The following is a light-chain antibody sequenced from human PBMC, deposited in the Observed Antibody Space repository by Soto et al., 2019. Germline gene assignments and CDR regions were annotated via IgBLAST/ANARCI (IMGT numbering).Light chain of an antibody. CDR3: QQRYSSPWT. V-gene: IGKV1-39*01. CDR1: QTISSW. CDR2: DAS. J-gene: IGKJ1*01. Sequence: DNLIPEALSTISGSVGDRVTITCRASQTISSWLAGHQQKPGKAPKLLIYDASSWQSGVASRFSGSGSGTDFTLTISSLQPEDFAAYYCQQRYSSPWTFGQGTKVDI.